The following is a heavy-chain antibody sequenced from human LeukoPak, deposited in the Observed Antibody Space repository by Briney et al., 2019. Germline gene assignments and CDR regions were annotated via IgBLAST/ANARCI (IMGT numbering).Heavy chain of an antibody. D-gene: IGHD6-19*01. Sequence: GGSLRLSCAASGFTFSSYGMHWVLQASGKGLEWVAFIRYDGSNKYYADSVKGRFTISRDNSKNTLYLQMNSLRAEDTAVYYCAKDGYSSGWFPYYFDYWGQGTLVTVSS. J-gene: IGHJ4*02. V-gene: IGHV3-30*02. CDR3: AKDGYSSGWFPYYFDY. CDR2: IRYDGSNK. CDR1: GFTFSSYG.